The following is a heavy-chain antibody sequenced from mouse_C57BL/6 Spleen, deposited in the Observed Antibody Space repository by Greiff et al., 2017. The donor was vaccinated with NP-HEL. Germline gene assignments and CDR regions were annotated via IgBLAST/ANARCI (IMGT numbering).Heavy chain of an antibody. CDR3: AIPTDGYFWYFDV. V-gene: IGHV1-72*01. CDR1: GYTFTSYW. Sequence: QQSCKASGYTFTSYWMHWVKQRPGRGLEWIGRIDPNSGGTKYNEKFKSKATLTVDKPSSTAYMQLSSLTSEDSAVYYCAIPTDGYFWYFDVWGTGTTVTVSS. CDR2: IDPNSGGT. J-gene: IGHJ1*03. D-gene: IGHD2-3*01.